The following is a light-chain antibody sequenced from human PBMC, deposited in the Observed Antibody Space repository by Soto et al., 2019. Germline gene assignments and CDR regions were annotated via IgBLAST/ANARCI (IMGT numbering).Light chain of an antibody. J-gene: IGKJ4*01. V-gene: IGKV3-20*01. CDR1: HSVAKNY. CDR2: DAS. CDR3: QQYADSPLT. Sequence: EIVLANSAGALSGAHKDSATLSCRVCHSVAKNYLAWFQHKPGQAPRLLIWDASSRATGIPDRFSGSASVTDFTLTVSRLEPEDFAVYYCQQYADSPLTSGGGTKVDIK.